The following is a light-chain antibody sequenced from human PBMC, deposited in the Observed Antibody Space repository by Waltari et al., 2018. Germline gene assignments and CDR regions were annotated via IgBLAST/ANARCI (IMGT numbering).Light chain of an antibody. CDR3: QQSYGRPYT. Sequence: DIQMTQSPSSLSASVGDRVTITCRASHRLNYFLNWYQQKPGKAPKLLIFAASRLQDGVPSRLSGTGSETDFTLTIAGLQPEDFATYFCQQSYGRPYTFGQGTKLEI. V-gene: IGKV1-39*01. CDR2: AAS. CDR1: HRLNYF. J-gene: IGKJ2*01.